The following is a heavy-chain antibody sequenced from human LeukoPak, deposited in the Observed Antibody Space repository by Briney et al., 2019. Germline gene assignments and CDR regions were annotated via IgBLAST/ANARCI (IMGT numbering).Heavy chain of an antibody. V-gene: IGHV1-3*01. CDR1: ENIFNTYK. J-gene: IGHJ5*02. CDR3: ASENWFVP. CDR2: INAGNGNK. Sequence: VASVTVSCKAPENIFNTYKIHWVRQAPGQGLEWMGWINAGNGNKIHSQKFQGRVTITRDTFASTVYMELSSLRSEDTAVYYCASENWFVPWGQGTLVTVSS.